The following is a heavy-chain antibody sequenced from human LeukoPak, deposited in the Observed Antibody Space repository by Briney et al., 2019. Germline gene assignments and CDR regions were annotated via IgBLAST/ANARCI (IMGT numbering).Heavy chain of an antibody. CDR3: ARGLYKNGWYYFDY. J-gene: IGHJ4*02. CDR1: GFTFSGYG. CDR2: LSYDGSNK. V-gene: IGHV3-33*01. D-gene: IGHD6-19*01. Sequence: GGSLRHSCAASGFTFSGYGIHWVRQAPGKGLEWVAFLSYDGSNKFYADSVKGRFTISRDNSENTLHLQMNSLKDEDTAVYYCARGLYKNGWYYFDYWGQGTLVTVSS.